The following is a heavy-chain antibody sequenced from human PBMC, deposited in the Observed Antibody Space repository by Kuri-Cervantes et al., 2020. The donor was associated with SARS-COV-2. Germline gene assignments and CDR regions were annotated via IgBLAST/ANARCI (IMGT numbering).Heavy chain of an antibody. J-gene: IGHJ6*02. Sequence: ASVKVSCKASGYTFTSYYMHWVRQAPGQGLEWMGIINPSGGSTSYAQKFQGRVTMTRDTSTSTVYMELSSLRSEDTAVYYCARGRNSDGYNFAYYYYYGMDVWGQGTTVTVSS. CDR2: INPSGGST. CDR1: GYTFTSYY. D-gene: IGHD5-24*01. CDR3: ARGRNSDGYNFAYYYYYGMDV. V-gene: IGHV1-46*01.